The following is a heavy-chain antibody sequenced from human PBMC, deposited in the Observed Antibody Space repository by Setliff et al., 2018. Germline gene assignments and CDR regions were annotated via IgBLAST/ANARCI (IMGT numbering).Heavy chain of an antibody. V-gene: IGHV3-7*03. J-gene: IGHJ4*02. CDR2: IKQDGSQK. CDR3: ARDPTRKFDS. Sequence: GSLRLSCAASGFTFGSYWMSWVRQAPGKGLEWVANIKQDGSQKYYVDSVKGRFTISRDNAKNSLYLQVNSLRVEDTALYYCARDPTRKFDSWGQGTLVTVSS. CDR1: GFTFGSYW.